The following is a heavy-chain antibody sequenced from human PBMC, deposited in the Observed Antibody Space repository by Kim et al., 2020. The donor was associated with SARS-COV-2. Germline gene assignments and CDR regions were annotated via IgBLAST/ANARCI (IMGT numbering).Heavy chain of an antibody. J-gene: IGHJ4*02. CDR3: AKDLMYSSGMGFDY. V-gene: IGHV3-23*01. D-gene: IGHD6-19*01. Sequence: ADSVKGRFTISRDNSKNTLYLQMNSLRAEDTAVYYCAKDLMYSSGMGFDYWGQGILVTVSS.